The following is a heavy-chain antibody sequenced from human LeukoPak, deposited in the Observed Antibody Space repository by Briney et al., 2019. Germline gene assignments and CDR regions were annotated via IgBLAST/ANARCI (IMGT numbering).Heavy chain of an antibody. CDR3: ASYIVVVPASIGGAGDDAFDI. CDR1: GGTFSRYA. Sequence: GASVKVSCKASGGTFSRYAISWVRQAPGQGLEWKGGIIPIFDTANYAQKFQGRVTMTEDTSTDTAYMELSSLRPEDTAIYYCASYIVVVPASIGGAGDDAFDIWGQGTMVTVSS. D-gene: IGHD2-2*02. V-gene: IGHV1-69*06. J-gene: IGHJ3*02. CDR2: IIPIFDTA.